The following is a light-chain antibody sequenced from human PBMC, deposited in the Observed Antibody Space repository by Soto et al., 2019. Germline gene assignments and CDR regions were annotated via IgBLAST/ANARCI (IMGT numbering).Light chain of an antibody. Sequence: IMLTQSPSSLSASVGDRVTITCRASQSISTYLNWYQQKPGTAPRLLIYDDSSLESGVPSRFSGSGSGTEFTLTISSLQPDDFATYFCQQYNSYPITFGQGTRLEI. CDR3: QQYNSYPIT. CDR2: DDS. V-gene: IGKV1-13*02. CDR1: QSISTY. J-gene: IGKJ5*01.